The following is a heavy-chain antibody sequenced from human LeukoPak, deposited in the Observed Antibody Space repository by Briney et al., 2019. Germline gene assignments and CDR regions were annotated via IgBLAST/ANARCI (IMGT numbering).Heavy chain of an antibody. CDR1: GFSFSDYY. Sequence: NPGGSLRFSCAASGFSFSDYYMSWIRQAPGKGLEWVSYISSSGDTMSYADSVKGRFTISRDNAKNSLYLQMSSLRAEDAAIYYCARVMGNYASDYWGQGALVTVSS. D-gene: IGHD2-2*01. V-gene: IGHV3-11*04. CDR2: ISSSGDTM. CDR3: ARVMGNYASDY. J-gene: IGHJ4*02.